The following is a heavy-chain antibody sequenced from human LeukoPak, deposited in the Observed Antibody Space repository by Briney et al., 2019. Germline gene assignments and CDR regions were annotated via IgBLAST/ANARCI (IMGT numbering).Heavy chain of an antibody. CDR3: AKDTLGWYRGYFDY. CDR2: ISGSGGST. CDR1: GFTYSSYA. J-gene: IGHJ4*02. Sequence: GGALRLSCAASGFTYSSYAMSWVRQAPGKGLEWVSAISGSGGSTYYADSVKGRFTISRDNSKNTLYLQMNSLRAEDTAVYYCAKDTLGWYRGYFDYWGQGTLVTVSS. V-gene: IGHV3-23*01. D-gene: IGHD1-26*01.